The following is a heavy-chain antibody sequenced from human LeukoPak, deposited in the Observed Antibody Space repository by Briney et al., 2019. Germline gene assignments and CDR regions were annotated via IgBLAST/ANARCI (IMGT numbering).Heavy chain of an antibody. CDR3: ARESMVRGRSWFDP. CDR2: IYTSGST. CDR1: GGSITSYY. V-gene: IGHV4-4*09. D-gene: IGHD3-10*01. J-gene: IGHJ5*02. Sequence: SETLSLTCTVSGGSITSYYWTWIRQPPGKGLEWIGYIYTSGSTNYNPSLKSRVTMSVDTSKNQFSLKLSSVTAADTAVYYCARESMVRGRSWFDPWGQGTLVTVSS.